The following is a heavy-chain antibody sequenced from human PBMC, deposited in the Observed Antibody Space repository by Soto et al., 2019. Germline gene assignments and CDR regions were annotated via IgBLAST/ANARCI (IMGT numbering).Heavy chain of an antibody. J-gene: IGHJ5*02. CDR2: INHSGST. CDR1: GGSFSGYY. D-gene: IGHD3-3*01. V-gene: IGHV4-34*01. CDR3: ARANPRLRFLEWPPTTNWFDP. Sequence: SETLSLTCAVYGGSFSGYYWSWIRQPPGKGLEWIGEINHSGSTNYNPSLESRVTISVDTSKNQFSLKLSSVTAADTAVYYCARANPRLRFLEWPPTTNWFDPWGKGTLVTVSS.